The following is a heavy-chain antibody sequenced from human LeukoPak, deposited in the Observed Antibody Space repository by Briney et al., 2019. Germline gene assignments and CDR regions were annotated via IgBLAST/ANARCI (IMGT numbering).Heavy chain of an antibody. CDR3: AKDGPYHFFEY. J-gene: IGHJ4*02. V-gene: IGHV3-23*01. CDR1: GFSFSTYA. Sequence: PGGSLRLSCAASGFSFSTYAMSWVRQAPGKGLEWVSTTNSGGGGPFFADSVKGRFTISRDNSKNTLYLQMSSLGPDDTAVYYCAKDGPYHFFEYCGQGALVTVSP. CDR2: TNSGGGGP.